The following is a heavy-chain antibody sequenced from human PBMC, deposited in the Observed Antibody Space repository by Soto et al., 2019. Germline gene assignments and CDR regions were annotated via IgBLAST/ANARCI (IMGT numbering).Heavy chain of an antibody. D-gene: IGHD5-12*01. V-gene: IGHV4-59*01. CDR3: ARAYGGYADY. CDR2: IYYSGST. Sequence: SESLSLTCTVSGGSIRSYYGSWIRQHPGKGLEWIGYIYYSGSTNYNPSLKSRVTISVDTSKNQFSLKLSSVTAADTAVYYCARAYGGYADYWGQGALVTVSS. J-gene: IGHJ4*02. CDR1: GGSIRSYY.